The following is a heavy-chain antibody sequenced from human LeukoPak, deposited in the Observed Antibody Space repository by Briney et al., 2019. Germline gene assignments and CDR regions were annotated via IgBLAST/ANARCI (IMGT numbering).Heavy chain of an antibody. CDR2: ISGNGDTT. CDR1: GFTFSSYA. D-gene: IGHD3-10*01. V-gene: IGHV3-23*01. CDR3: AKRSRRLTIVRGVPREDV. Sequence: GGSLRLSCAASGFTFSSYAMNWVRQAPGKGLEWVSGISGNGDTTYYADSVKGRFTISRDNSKNTLYLQMNSLRAEDTAVYYCAKRSRRLTIVRGVPREDVWGQGATVTFSS. J-gene: IGHJ6*02.